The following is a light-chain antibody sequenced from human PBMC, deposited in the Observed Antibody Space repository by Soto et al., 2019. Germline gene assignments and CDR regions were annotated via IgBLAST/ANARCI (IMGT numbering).Light chain of an antibody. CDR3: QSYDSSLSGVV. CDR1: SSNIGAGYD. V-gene: IGLV1-40*01. J-gene: IGLJ2*01. CDR2: GNS. Sequence: QSVLTQPTSVSWAPGQRVTISCTGSSSNIGAGYDVHWYQQLPGTAPKLLIYGNSNRPSGVPDRFSGSKSGTSASLAITGLQAEDEADYYCQSYDSSLSGVVFGGGTKLTVL.